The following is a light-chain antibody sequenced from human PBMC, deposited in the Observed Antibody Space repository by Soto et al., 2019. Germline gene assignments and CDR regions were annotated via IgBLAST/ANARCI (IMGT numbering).Light chain of an antibody. CDR2: DAS. J-gene: IGKJ3*01. CDR3: QQYDNLLLFT. Sequence: DIQMTQSPSSLSASVGDRVTITCQARQDISNYLNWYQQKPGKAPKLLIYDASNLETGVPSRFSGSGSWTDFTFTISSLQPEDIATYYCQQYDNLLLFTFGPGTKVDIK. V-gene: IGKV1-33*01. CDR1: QDISNY.